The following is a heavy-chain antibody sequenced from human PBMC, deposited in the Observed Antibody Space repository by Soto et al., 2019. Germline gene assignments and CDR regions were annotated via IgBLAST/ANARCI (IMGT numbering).Heavy chain of an antibody. J-gene: IGHJ4*02. CDR3: AGTVGVAAAGPFDY. CDR2: IYYRGST. Sequence: QVQLQESGPGLVKPSQTLSLTCTVSGGSISSGGYYWSWIRQHPGKGLEWIGYIYYRGSTYYNPSLKSRVTISVDTSKTQFSLKLSSVTAANTAVYYCAGTVGVAAAGPFDYWGQGTLVPVSS. CDR1: GGSISSGGYY. V-gene: IGHV4-31*03. D-gene: IGHD6-13*01.